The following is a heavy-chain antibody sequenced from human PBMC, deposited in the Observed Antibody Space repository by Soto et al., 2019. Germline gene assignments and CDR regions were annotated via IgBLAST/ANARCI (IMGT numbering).Heavy chain of an antibody. CDR1: EFSVSNNY. J-gene: IGHJ4*02. D-gene: IGHD2-8*02. Sequence: GGSLRLSCAASEFSVSNNYMGWVLQAPGKGLEWVSVIYRGGGTYYADSVKGRFTISRDNSKNTVYLQVNSLRAEDTAVYYCARLYWGLPVTRREVFDYWGQGYLV. CDR2: IYRGGGT. V-gene: IGHV3-53*01. CDR3: ARLYWGLPVTRREVFDY.